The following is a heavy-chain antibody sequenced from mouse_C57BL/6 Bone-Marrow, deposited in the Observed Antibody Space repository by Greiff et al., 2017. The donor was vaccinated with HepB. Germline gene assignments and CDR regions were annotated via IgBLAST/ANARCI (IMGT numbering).Heavy chain of an antibody. CDR3: ARARWDGYCFDY. J-gene: IGHJ2*01. CDR1: GYSITSGYY. CDR2: ISYDGSN. Sequence: ESGPGLVKPSQSLSLTCSVTGYSITSGYYWNWIRQFPGNKLEWMGYISYDGSNNYNPSLKNRISITRDTSKNQFFLKLNSVTTEDTATYYCARARWDGYCFDYWGQGTTLTVSS. D-gene: IGHD2-3*01. V-gene: IGHV3-6*01.